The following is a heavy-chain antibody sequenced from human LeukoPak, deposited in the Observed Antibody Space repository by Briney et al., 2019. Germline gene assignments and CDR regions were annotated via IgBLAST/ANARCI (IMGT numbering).Heavy chain of an antibody. V-gene: IGHV3-23*01. J-gene: IGHJ4*02. D-gene: IGHD2-21*02. CDR1: GFTFSSYA. CDR3: AKENAVVTSFDY. CDR2: ISGSGGST. Sequence: GGSLRLSCAASGFTFSSYAMSWVRQALGEGMEWVSAISGSGGSTYYADSVKGRFTISRDNSKNTLYLQMNSLRAEDTAVYYCAKENAVVTSFDYWGQGTLVTVSS.